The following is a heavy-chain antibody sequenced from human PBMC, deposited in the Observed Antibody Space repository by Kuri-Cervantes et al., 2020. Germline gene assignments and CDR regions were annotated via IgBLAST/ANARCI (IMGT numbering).Heavy chain of an antibody. J-gene: IGHJ4*02. CDR1: GGTFSSYA. V-gene: IGHV1-69*06. CDR2: IIPIFGTA. D-gene: IGHD3-10*01. Sequence: SVKVSCKASGGTFSSYAISWVRQAPGQGLEWMGGIIPIFGTANYAQKFQGRVTITADKSTSTAYMELSSLRSEDTAVYYCARGPYGSGSYGGFADYWGRGTLVTVSS. CDR3: ARGPYGSGSYGGFADY.